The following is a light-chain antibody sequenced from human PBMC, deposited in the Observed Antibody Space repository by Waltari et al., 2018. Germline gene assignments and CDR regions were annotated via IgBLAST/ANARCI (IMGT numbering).Light chain of an antibody. V-gene: IGKV3-11*01. Sequence: EVVLTQSPATLSLSPGERATLSCRASQSVRTSLAWYQQKAGEPPRLLISDASNRASGIPARFSGSGSGTDFTLTISSLEPEDFAFYYCQQRDSWPLTFGGGTKV. CDR1: QSVRTS. CDR2: DAS. J-gene: IGKJ4*01. CDR3: QQRDSWPLT.